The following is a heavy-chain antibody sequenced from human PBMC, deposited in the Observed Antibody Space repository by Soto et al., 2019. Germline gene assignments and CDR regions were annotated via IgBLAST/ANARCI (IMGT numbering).Heavy chain of an antibody. CDR1: GVPFITCR. Sequence: LSGSGSGVPFITCRKHWVRRAPGKGLVWFSRINSDGSSTSYADSVKGRFTISRDNAKNTLYLKINSLRAEDTAVYYCARVEHGYYYGMCVWGQGTKVTVS. J-gene: IGHJ6*02. CDR3: ARVEHGYYYGMCV. CDR2: INSDGSST. V-gene: IGHV3-74*01.